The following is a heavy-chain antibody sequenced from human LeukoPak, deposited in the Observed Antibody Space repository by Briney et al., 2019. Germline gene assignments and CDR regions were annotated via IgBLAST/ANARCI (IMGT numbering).Heavy chain of an antibody. V-gene: IGHV3-30*18. CDR3: AKKGGAAAGLTFDY. J-gene: IGHJ4*02. Sequence: PGGFLRLSCAASGFTFSSYGMHWVRQAPGKGLEWVAVISCDGSNKYYADSVKGRFTISRDNSKNTLYLQMNSLRAEDTAVYYCAKKGGAAAGLTFDYWGQGTLVTVSS. CDR2: ISCDGSNK. D-gene: IGHD6-13*01. CDR1: GFTFSSYG.